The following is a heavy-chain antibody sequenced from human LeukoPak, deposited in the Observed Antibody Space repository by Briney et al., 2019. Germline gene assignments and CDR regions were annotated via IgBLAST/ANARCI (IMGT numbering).Heavy chain of an antibody. CDR2: ISSSSSTI. V-gene: IGHV3-48*01. J-gene: IGHJ4*02. D-gene: IGHD5/OR15-5a*01. CDR1: GFTFSSYS. Sequence: PGGSLRLSCAASGFTFSSYSMTWVRQAPGKGLEWVPYISSSSSTIYYADSVKGRFTISRDNAKNSLYLHMNSLRAEDTAVYYCARETDRVYYDANFDYWGQGTLVTVSS. CDR3: ARETDRVYYDANFDY.